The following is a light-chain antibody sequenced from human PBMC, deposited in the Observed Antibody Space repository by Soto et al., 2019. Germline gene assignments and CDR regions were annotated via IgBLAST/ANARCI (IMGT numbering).Light chain of an antibody. CDR1: SGHSTYA. CDR2: FNGDGSH. Sequence: QSVLTQSPSASASLGASVRLTCTLSSGHSTYAIAWHQQQPEKGPRYLMKFNGDGSHTKGDGVPDRFSGSRSGAERYLTISNLQSEDEADYYCQTWGADIHVVFGGGTKLTVL. V-gene: IGLV4-69*01. J-gene: IGLJ2*01. CDR3: QTWGADIHVV.